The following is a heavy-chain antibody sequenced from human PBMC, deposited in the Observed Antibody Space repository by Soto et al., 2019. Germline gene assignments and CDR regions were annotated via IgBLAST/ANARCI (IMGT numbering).Heavy chain of an antibody. D-gene: IGHD6-6*01. Sequence: ASVKVSCEASGYTFTNYGITWVRQAPGQGLEWMGWISAYNGDTHYTQRLQGRVTMTTDTSTSTAYMELRGLRSDDTAVYYCARARQLVGYFYYYMDVWGKGTTVTVSS. V-gene: IGHV1-18*01. CDR2: ISAYNGDT. CDR1: GYTFTNYG. CDR3: ARARQLVGYFYYYMDV. J-gene: IGHJ6*03.